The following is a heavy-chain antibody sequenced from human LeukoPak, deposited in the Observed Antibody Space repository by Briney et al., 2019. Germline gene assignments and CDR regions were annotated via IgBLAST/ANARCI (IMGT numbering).Heavy chain of an antibody. D-gene: IGHD2-15*01. J-gene: IGHJ6*02. Sequence: GASVKVSCKASRDTFTSYDIIWVRQATGRGLEWMGWINAMSGETGYAQKFQGRVTITADKSTSTAYMELSSLRSEDTAVYYCARGYCSGGSCPGNGMDVWGQGTTVTVSS. V-gene: IGHV1-8*01. CDR1: RDTFTSYD. CDR3: ARGYCSGGSCPGNGMDV. CDR2: INAMSGET.